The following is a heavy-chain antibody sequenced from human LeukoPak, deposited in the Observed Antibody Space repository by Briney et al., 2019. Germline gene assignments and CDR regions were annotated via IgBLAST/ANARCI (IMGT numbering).Heavy chain of an antibody. J-gene: IGHJ4*02. CDR1: GVSISSYY. Sequence: KPSETLSLTCTVSGVSISSYYWSWLRQPPGKGLEWIGYIYYSGSTNYNPSLKSRVTISVDTSKNQFSLKLSSVTAADTAVYYCARRDGFFDYWGQGTLVTVSS. D-gene: IGHD5-24*01. CDR3: ARRDGFFDY. CDR2: IYYSGST. V-gene: IGHV4-59*01.